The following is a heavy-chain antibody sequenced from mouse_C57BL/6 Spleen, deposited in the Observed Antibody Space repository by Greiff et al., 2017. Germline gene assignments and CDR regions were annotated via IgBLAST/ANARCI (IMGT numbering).Heavy chain of an antibody. D-gene: IGHD1-1*01. V-gene: IGHV1-82*01. CDR3: ARDAPLITTGGFAS. J-gene: IGHJ3*01. CDR1: GYAFSSSW. CDR2: IYPGDGDT. Sequence: VQLQQSGPELVKPGASVKISCKASGYAFSSSWMNWVKQRPGKGLEWIGRIYPGDGDTNYNGKFKGKATLTADKSSSTAYMQLSSLTSEDSAVXFCARDAPLITTGGFASWGPGTLVTVSA.